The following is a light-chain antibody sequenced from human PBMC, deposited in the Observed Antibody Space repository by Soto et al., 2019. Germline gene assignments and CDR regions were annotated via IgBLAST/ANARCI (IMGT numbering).Light chain of an antibody. CDR2: RAS. V-gene: IGKV1-5*03. CDR3: QQYDRYPLT. Sequence: DIQMTQSPSILSTSVGDRVTITCRASQSVSGWLSWYQQKPGKAPKLLIYRASSLRSGVPSRFSGSASGKEFTFTISGLQPDDFATYHCQQYDRYPLTFGGGTKVEI. J-gene: IGKJ4*01. CDR1: QSVSGW.